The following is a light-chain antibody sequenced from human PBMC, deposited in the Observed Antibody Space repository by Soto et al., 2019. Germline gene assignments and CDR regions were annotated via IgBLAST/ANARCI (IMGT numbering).Light chain of an antibody. V-gene: IGKV3-20*01. CDR1: QSVSSGY. CDR2: GAS. CDR3: QQYGSSPRT. Sequence: EIVLTQSPGTLSLSPGERATLSCRASQSVSSGYLAWYQQKPGQAPRLLIYGASSRATGIPDRFSGSGSGTDFPLTISRLEPEDIAVYYCQQYGSSPRTFGQGTKVEIK. J-gene: IGKJ1*01.